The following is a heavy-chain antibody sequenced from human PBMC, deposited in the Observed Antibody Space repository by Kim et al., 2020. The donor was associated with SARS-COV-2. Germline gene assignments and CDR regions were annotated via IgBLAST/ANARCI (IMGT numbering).Heavy chain of an antibody. Sequence: AQKFQGRVTITADKSTSTAYMELSSLRSEDTAVYYCARAGNYYDSSGLDYWGQGTLVTVSS. CDR3: ARAGNYYDSSGLDY. J-gene: IGHJ4*02. V-gene: IGHV1-69*04. D-gene: IGHD3-22*01.